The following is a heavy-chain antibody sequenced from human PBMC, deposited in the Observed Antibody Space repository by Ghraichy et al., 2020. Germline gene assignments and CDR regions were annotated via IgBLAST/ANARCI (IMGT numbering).Heavy chain of an antibody. CDR1: GGSISSSSYY. Sequence: SETLSLTCTVSGGSISSSSYYWGWIRQPPGKGLEWIGSIYYSGTTYYNPSLKSRVTMSVDTSKNQFSLKLTSMTAADTAVYYCARIRRFGSGIAYYFEYWGQGTLVTVSS. V-gene: IGHV4-39*01. CDR2: IYYSGTT. J-gene: IGHJ4*02. D-gene: IGHD3-10*01. CDR3: ARIRRFGSGIAYYFEY.